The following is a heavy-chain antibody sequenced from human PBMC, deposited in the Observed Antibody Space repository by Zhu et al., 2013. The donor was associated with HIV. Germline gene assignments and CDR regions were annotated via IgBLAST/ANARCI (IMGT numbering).Heavy chain of an antibody. J-gene: IGHJ1*01. CDR3: ARGRYYYDHDGYYHEYFQV. D-gene: IGHD3-22*01. CDR1: GYTFTSYG. CDR2: ISGYNGNA. Sequence: QLQLVQSGAEVKKPGASVKVSCKASGYTFTSYGISWVRQAPGQGLEWMGWISGYNGNANYAQKFQGRITMTTDPATSTVYVELRSLRSDDTAIYYCARGRYYYDHDGYYHEYFQVWGQGTLVTVSS. V-gene: IGHV1-18*01.